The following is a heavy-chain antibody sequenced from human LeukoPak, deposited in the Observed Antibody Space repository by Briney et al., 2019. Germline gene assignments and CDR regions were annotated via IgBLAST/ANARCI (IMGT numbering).Heavy chain of an antibody. CDR1: GFTFDDYA. Sequence: PGGSLRLSCAASGFTFDDYAMHWVRQAPGKGLEWVSLISGDGGSTYYADSVKGRFTISRDNSKNTLYLQMNSLRAEDTAVYYCAKDSPYFDYWGQGTLVTVSS. CDR3: AKDSPYFDY. J-gene: IGHJ4*02. V-gene: IGHV3-43*02. CDR2: ISGDGGST.